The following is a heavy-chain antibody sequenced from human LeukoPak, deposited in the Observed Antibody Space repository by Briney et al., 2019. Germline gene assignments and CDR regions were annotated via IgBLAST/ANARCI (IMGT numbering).Heavy chain of an antibody. Sequence: SVKVSCKASGGTFSSYAISWVRQAPGQGLEWMGGIIPIFGTANYAQKFQGRVTITADESTSTAYMELSSLRSEDTAVYYCARDSGLGQWLVPFDYWGQGTQVTVSS. V-gene: IGHV1-69*13. CDR1: GGTFSSYA. J-gene: IGHJ4*02. CDR3: ARDSGLGQWLVPFDY. D-gene: IGHD6-19*01. CDR2: IIPIFGTA.